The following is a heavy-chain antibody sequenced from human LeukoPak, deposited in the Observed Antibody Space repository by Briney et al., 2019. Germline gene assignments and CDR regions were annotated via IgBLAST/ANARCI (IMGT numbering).Heavy chain of an antibody. CDR2: ISHSGST. V-gene: IGHV4-34*01. J-gene: IGHJ4*02. CDR3: ARGYSYGQRFDY. D-gene: IGHD5-18*01. CDR1: GGSFSGYY. Sequence: SETLSLTCAVYGGSFSGYYWSWIRQPPGKGLEWIGEISHSGSTNYNPSLKSRVTISVDTSKNQFSLKLSSVTAADTAVYYCARGYSYGQRFDYWGQGTLVTVSS.